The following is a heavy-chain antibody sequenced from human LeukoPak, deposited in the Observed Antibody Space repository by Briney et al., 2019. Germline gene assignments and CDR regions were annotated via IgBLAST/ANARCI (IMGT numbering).Heavy chain of an antibody. J-gene: IGHJ6*03. CDR1: GFNFSSYE. V-gene: IGHV3-48*03. Sequence: GGSLRLSCAASGFNFSSYEMNWVRQAPGKGLEWVSYISSSGSTIYYADSVKGRFTISRDNAKNSLYLQMNSLRAEDTAVYYYARVILTGRRGGHYYYMDVWGKGTTVTVFS. CDR3: ARVILTGRRGGHYYYMDV. CDR2: ISSSGSTI. D-gene: IGHD3-9*01.